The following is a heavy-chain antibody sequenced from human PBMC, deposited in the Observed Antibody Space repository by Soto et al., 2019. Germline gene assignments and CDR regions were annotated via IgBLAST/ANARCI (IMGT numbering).Heavy chain of an antibody. D-gene: IGHD2-2*02. Sequence: SGPTLVNPTQTLTLTCTFSGFSLSTSGVGVGWIRQPPGKALEWLALIYWHDDTRYSPSLKSRLTITKDTSKNQVVLTMTNMDPVDTATYYCAHRLYCSSTSCYTDYYYGMDVWGQGTTVTVSS. CDR3: AHRLYCSSTSCYTDYYYGMDV. J-gene: IGHJ6*02. CDR2: IYWHDDT. V-gene: IGHV2-5*01. CDR1: GFSLSTSGVG.